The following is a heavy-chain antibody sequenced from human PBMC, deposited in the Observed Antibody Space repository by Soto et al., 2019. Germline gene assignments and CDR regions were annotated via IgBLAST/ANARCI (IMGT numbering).Heavy chain of an antibody. CDR2: IYYSGST. D-gene: IGHD3-10*01. V-gene: IGHV4-59*08. CDR1: GGSISSDY. CDR3: ARHNYGSGSTYFDY. J-gene: IGHJ4*02. Sequence: SETLXLTCTVSGGSISSDYWSWIRQPPGKGLEWIGYIYYSGSTNYNPSLKSRVTISVDTSKNQFSLKLNSMTAADTAVYYCARHNYGSGSTYFDYWGQGTLVTVSS.